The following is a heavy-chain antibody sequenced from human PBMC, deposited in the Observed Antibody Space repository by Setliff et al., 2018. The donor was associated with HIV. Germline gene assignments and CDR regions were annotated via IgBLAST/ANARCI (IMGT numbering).Heavy chain of an antibody. CDR2: IYSTDTT. CDR3: ARHGTWNSQRFHFDY. J-gene: IGHJ4*02. V-gene: IGHV4-4*09. D-gene: IGHD1-7*01. Sequence: TCTVSAVSIGGYSWSWIRQSPGKGLEWIGSIYSTDTTNHNPSLESRVTISVDKSKNQFSLKLNSVTAADTAVYYCARHGTWNSQRFHFDYWGQGTPVTVSS. CDR1: AVSIGGYS.